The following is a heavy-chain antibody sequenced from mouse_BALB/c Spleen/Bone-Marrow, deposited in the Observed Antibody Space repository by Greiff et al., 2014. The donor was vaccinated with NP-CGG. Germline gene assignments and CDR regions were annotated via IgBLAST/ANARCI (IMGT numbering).Heavy chain of an antibody. J-gene: IGHJ2*01. CDR1: GFTFSNFG. CDR2: ISSGSTSI. D-gene: IGHD4-1*01. Sequence: EVKLVESGGGIVQSGGSRKLSCATSGFTFSNFGIHWLRQAPEKGLEWVAYISSGSTSIYYADTVKGRFTVPRDNPKNTLFLQMASLRSEDSAVYYCARNWYYFDYWGQGTTLTVSS. V-gene: IGHV5-17*02. CDR3: ARNWYYFDY.